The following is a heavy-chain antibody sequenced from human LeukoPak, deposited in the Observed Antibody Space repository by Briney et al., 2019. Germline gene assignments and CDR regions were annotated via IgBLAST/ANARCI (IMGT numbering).Heavy chain of an antibody. CDR2: INPNSGGT. CDR3: ARVGRGPVLRYFDWLLAPYFDY. Sequence: ASVKVSCKASGYTFTGYYMHWVRQAPGQGLEWMGWINPNSGGTNYAQKFQGRVTMTRDTSISTAYMELSSLRSEDTAVYYCARVGRGPVLRYFDWLLAPYFDYWGQGTLVTVSS. D-gene: IGHD3-9*01. CDR1: GYTFTGYY. J-gene: IGHJ4*02. V-gene: IGHV1-2*02.